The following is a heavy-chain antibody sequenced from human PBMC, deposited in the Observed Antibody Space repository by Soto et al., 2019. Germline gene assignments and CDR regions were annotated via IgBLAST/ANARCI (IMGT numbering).Heavy chain of an antibody. Sequence: GGSLRLSCAASGFTVSSDYMSWVRQAPGKGLEWVSVIYTGGSTYYADSVKGRFTFSRDNSKNTLYLQMDSLRAEDTAVYYCAKDRPRRTSGYFFDYWGQGTPVTVSS. CDR3: AKDRPRRTSGYFFDY. J-gene: IGHJ4*02. D-gene: IGHD1-1*01. V-gene: IGHV3-53*01. CDR2: IYTGGST. CDR1: GFTVSSDY.